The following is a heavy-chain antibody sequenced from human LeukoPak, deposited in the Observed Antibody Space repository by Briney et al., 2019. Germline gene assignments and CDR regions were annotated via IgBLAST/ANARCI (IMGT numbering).Heavy chain of an antibody. D-gene: IGHD3-3*01. CDR3: ARVGEWSYPE. J-gene: IGHJ4*02. Sequence: PSQTLSLTCTVSGGSISSGSYYWSWIRQPAGKGLEWIGRIYTSGSTNYNPSLKSRVTISVDTSKNQFSLKLSSVTAADTAVYYCARVGEWSYPEWGQGTLVTVSS. CDR2: IYTSGST. V-gene: IGHV4-61*02. CDR1: GGSISSGSYY.